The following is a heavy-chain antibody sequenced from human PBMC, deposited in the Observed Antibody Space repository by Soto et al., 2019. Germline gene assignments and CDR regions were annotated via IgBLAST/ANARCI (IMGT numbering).Heavy chain of an antibody. D-gene: IGHD2-15*01. CDR1: GGSISSGDSY. CDR3: ARYCSGGSCYPFDY. V-gene: IGHV4-30-4*01. CDR2: IFYSGST. Sequence: QVQLQESGPGLVKPSQTLSLTCTVSGGSISSGDSYWSWIRQPPGKGLEWIGYIFYSGSTYYNPSLKSRVTISVNPSKNQFSLKLSAVTAADTAVYYCARYCSGGSCYPFDYWGQGTLVTVSS. J-gene: IGHJ4*02.